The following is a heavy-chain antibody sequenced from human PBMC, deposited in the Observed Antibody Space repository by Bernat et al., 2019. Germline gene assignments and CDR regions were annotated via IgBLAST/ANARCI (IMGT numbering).Heavy chain of an antibody. D-gene: IGHD1-26*01. CDR2: ISWNSGSI. CDR3: AKDREWELLPGVAFDI. V-gene: IGHV3-9*01. Sequence: EVQLVESGGGLVQPGRSLRLSCAASGFTFDDYAMHWVRQAPGKGLEWVSGISWNSGSIGYADSVKGRFTISRDNAKNSLYLQMNSLRAEDTALYYCAKDREWELLPGVAFDIWGQGTMVTVSS. CDR1: GFTFDDYA. J-gene: IGHJ3*02.